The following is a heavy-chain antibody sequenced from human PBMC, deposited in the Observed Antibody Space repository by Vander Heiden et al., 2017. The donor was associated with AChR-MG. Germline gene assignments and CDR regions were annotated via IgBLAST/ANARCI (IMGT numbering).Heavy chain of an antibody. D-gene: IGHD3-22*01. CDR1: GFTFGDYA. CDR3: AKDIGSSGYGLLGDY. Sequence: EVQLVESGGGLVQPGRSLRLSCAASGFTFGDYAMHWVRQAPGKGLEWVSGISWNSGSIGYADSVKGRFTISRDNAKNSLYLQMNSLRAEDTALYYCAKDIGSSGYGLLGDYWGQGTLVTVSS. CDR2: ISWNSGSI. J-gene: IGHJ4*02. V-gene: IGHV3-9*01.